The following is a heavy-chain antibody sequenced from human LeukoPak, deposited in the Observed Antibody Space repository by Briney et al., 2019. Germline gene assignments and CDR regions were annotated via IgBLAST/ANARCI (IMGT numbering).Heavy chain of an antibody. Sequence: PGGSLRLSCAVSGFTFSDYYMSWIRQAPGKGLEWVSYISNSGSTIYHADSVKGRFTISRDNAKNSLYLQMNTLGAEDTAVYYCARRAVAGNFDYWGQGTLVTVSS. J-gene: IGHJ4*02. V-gene: IGHV3-11*04. CDR1: GFTFSDYY. CDR3: ARRAVAGNFDY. CDR2: ISNSGSTI. D-gene: IGHD6-19*01.